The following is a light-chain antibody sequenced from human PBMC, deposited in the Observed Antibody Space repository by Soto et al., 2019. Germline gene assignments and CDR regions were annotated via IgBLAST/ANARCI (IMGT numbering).Light chain of an antibody. Sequence: IHMTHAPSSLSASVLYRVTITFLASQSISSYLNWYQQKPGKAPKLLIYAASSLQSGVPSRFSGSGSGTDFTLTISSLEPEDFAVYYCQQRRNWPHLTFGGGTKVDIK. CDR1: QSISSY. CDR2: AAS. J-gene: IGKJ4*01. CDR3: QQRRNWPHLT. V-gene: IGKV1-39*01.